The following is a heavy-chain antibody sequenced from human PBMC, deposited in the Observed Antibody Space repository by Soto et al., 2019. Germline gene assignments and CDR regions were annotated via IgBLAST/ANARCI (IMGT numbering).Heavy chain of an antibody. V-gene: IGHV1-58*01. CDR3: ATDYYDSSGYPKAFDI. J-gene: IGHJ3*02. Sequence: ASVKVSCKASGFTFSSSAVQWVRQARGQRLEWIGKIVVGSGNTNYAQKLQGRVTMTTDTSTSTAYMELRSLRSDDTAVYYCATDYYDSSGYPKAFDIWGQGTMVTVSS. CDR2: IVVGSGNT. CDR1: GFTFSSSA. D-gene: IGHD3-22*01.